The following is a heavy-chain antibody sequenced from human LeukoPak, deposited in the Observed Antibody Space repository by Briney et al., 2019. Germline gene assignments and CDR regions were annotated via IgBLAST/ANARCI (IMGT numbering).Heavy chain of an antibody. CDR1: GFTFNIYA. J-gene: IGHJ3*02. D-gene: IGHD2-2*01. CDR3: ARRHAKDGAFDI. CDR2: ISSSSSYI. V-gene: IGHV3-21*01. Sequence: GGSLRLSCAASGFTFNIYAMSWVRQAPGKGLEWVSSISSSSSYIYYADSVKGRFTISRDNAKNSLYLQMNSLRAEDTAVYYCARRHAKDGAFDIWGQGTMVTVSS.